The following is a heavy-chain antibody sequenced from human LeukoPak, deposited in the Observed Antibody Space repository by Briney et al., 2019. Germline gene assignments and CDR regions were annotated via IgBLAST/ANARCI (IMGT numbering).Heavy chain of an antibody. CDR1: GFTFSNYW. V-gene: IGHV3-74*01. D-gene: IGHD5-18*01. J-gene: IGHJ4*02. Sequence: GGSLRLSCAASGFTFSNYWMHWVRQAPGKGLLWVSRINSDGSSTNYADSVKGRFTISRDNGKNTVYLQMNSLRAEDTAVYYCARVISGYTYDGLDYWGQGTLVTVSS. CDR3: ARVISGYTYDGLDY. CDR2: INSDGSST.